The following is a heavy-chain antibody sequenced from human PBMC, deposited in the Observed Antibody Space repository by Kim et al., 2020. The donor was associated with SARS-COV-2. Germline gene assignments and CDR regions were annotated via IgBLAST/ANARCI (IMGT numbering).Heavy chain of an antibody. Sequence: SETLSLTCTVSGGSISSGGYYWSWIRQHPGKGLEWIGYIYYSGSTYYNPSLKSRVTISVDTSKNQFSLKLSSVTAADTAVYYCARDVPSPYCSGGSCRTGRRDYWGQGTLVTVSS. CDR1: GGSISSGGYY. V-gene: IGHV4-31*03. CDR2: IYYSGST. J-gene: IGHJ4*02. CDR3: ARDVPSPYCSGGSCRTGRRDY. D-gene: IGHD2-15*01.